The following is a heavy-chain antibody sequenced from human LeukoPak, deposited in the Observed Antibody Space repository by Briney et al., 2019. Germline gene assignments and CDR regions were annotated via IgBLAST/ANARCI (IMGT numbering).Heavy chain of an antibody. D-gene: IGHD5-18*01. V-gene: IGHV1-69*13. CDR2: IIPIFGTA. CDR1: GGTFSSYA. Sequence: GASVKVSCKASGGTFSSYAISWVRQAPGQGLEWMGGIIPIFGTANYAQKFQGGVTITADESTSTAYMELSSLRSEDTAVYYCARDTVERGYSYGPPSYYGMDVWGKGTTVTVSS. J-gene: IGHJ6*04. CDR3: ARDTVERGYSYGPPSYYGMDV.